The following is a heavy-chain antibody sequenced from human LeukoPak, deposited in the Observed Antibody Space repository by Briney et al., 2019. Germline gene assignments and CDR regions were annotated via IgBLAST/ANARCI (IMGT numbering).Heavy chain of an antibody. CDR2: IIPIFGTA. CDR3: ASSQLHYYDSSGYPVN. V-gene: IGHV1-69*05. D-gene: IGHD3-22*01. Sequence: ASVKVSCKASGGTFSSYAISWVRQAPGQGLEWMGGIIPIFGTANYAQKFQGRVTITTDESTSTAYMELSSLRSEDTAVYYCASSQLHYYDSSGYPVNWGQETLVTVSS. J-gene: IGHJ4*02. CDR1: GGTFSSYA.